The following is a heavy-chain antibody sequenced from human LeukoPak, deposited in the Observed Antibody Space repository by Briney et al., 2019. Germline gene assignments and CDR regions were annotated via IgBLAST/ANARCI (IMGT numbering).Heavy chain of an antibody. CDR1: GFTFSSYA. CDR3: AKDRNIGPATYYFDY. D-gene: IGHD2-2*01. J-gene: IGHJ4*02. Sequence: PGGSLRLSCAASGFTFSSYAMHWVRQAPGKGLEWVAVISYDGSNKYYADSVKGRFTISRDNSKNTLYLQMNSLRAEDTAVYFCAKDRNIGPATYYFDYWGQGALVTVSS. CDR2: ISYDGSNK. V-gene: IGHV3-30-3*01.